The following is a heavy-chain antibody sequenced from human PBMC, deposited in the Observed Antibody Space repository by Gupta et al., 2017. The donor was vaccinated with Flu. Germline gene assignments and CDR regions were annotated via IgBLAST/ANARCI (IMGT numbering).Heavy chain of an antibody. CDR1: VFPFRDDA. J-gene: IGHJ5*02. CDR3: EKRGGEEDLADDHLDA. Sequence: DVPLLESGVCLAQPWLSRRLSCVASVFPFRDDARSWVRQATGKGVGCVSSISGSGDSAYYPDSVKGRITISRDNAKNTFYLKMKLWTAADTAMYDGEKRGGEEDLADDHLDAWGQGTRGPVSS. CDR2: ISGSGDSA. D-gene: IGHD2-21*01. V-gene: IGHV3-23*01.